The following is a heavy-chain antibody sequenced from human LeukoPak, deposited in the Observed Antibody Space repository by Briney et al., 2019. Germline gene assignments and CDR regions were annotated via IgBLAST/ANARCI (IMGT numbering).Heavy chain of an antibody. Sequence: SETLSLTCTVSGGSISSSSYYWGWIRQPPGKGLEWIGSIYHSGSTYYNPSLKSRVTISVDTSKNQFSLKLSSVTAADTAVYYCARDHPPLRYFDWFLDAFDIWGQGTMVTVSS. J-gene: IGHJ3*02. CDR2: IYHSGST. D-gene: IGHD3-9*01. V-gene: IGHV4-39*07. CDR3: ARDHPPLRYFDWFLDAFDI. CDR1: GGSISSSSYY.